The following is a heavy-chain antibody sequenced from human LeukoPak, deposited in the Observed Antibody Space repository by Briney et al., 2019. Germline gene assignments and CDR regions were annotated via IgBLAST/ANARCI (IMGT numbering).Heavy chain of an antibody. V-gene: IGHV4-59*01. CDR1: GGSIRSYF. CDR3: ARETGNLIYYFDY. CDR2: IYSSGST. D-gene: IGHD7-27*01. J-gene: IGHJ4*02. Sequence: PSETLSLICTVSGGSIRSYFWSWIRQPPGKGLEWIGYIYSSGSTNYNPSFKSRVTISVDTSKNQFSLKLRSVTATDTAVYYCARETGNLIYYFDYWGQGTLVTVSS.